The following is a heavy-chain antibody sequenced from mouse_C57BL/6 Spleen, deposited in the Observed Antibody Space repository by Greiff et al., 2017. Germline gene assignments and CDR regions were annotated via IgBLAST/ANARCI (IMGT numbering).Heavy chain of an antibody. CDR2: IDPSDSYT. Sequence: QVQLQQSGAELVMPGASVKLSCKASGYTFTSYWMHWVKQRPGQGLEWIGEIDPSDSYTNYNQKFKGKSTLTVDKSSSTAYMQLSSLTSEDSAVYYCARSYYSTYFDYWGQGTTLTVSS. V-gene: IGHV1-69*01. D-gene: IGHD2-5*01. J-gene: IGHJ2*01. CDR3: ARSYYSTYFDY. CDR1: GYTFTSYW.